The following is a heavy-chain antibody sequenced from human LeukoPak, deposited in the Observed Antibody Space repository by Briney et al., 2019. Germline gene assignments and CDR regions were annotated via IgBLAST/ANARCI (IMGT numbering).Heavy chain of an antibody. V-gene: IGHV3-21*01. CDR2: ISSSSSYI. D-gene: IGHD5-12*01. J-gene: IGHJ4*02. CDR3: ARALGTYRRGYSGCAFDY. CDR1: GFTFSSYS. Sequence: GGSLRLSCAASGFTFSSYSMNWVRQAPGKGLEWVSSISSSSSYIYYADSVKGRFTISRDNAKNSLYLQMNSLRAEDTAVYYCARALGTYRRGYSGCAFDYWGQGTLVTVSS.